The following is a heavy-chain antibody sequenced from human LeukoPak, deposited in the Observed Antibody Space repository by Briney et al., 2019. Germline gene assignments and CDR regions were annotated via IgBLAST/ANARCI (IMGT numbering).Heavy chain of an antibody. CDR1: GGSISSYY. Sequence: ETLSLTCTVSGGSISSYYWSWVRQAPGKGLEWVGRIKSKTDGGTTDYAAPVKGRFTISRDDSKNTLYLQMNSLKTEDTAVYYCTTFSPWLLGYWGQGTLVTVSS. D-gene: IGHD2-21*01. J-gene: IGHJ4*02. V-gene: IGHV3-15*01. CDR3: TTFSPWLLGY. CDR2: IKSKTDGGTT.